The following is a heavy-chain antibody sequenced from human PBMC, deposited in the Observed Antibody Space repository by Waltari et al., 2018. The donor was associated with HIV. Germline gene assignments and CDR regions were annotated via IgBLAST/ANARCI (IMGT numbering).Heavy chain of an antibody. CDR3: ARDPEAARPVYNFDY. CDR2: ISYDGSNK. CDR1: GFTFSSYA. D-gene: IGHD6-6*01. V-gene: IGHV3-30*04. Sequence: QVQLVDSGGGVVQPGRSLRLSCAASGFTFSSYAMPWVRQAPGKGLEWVAVISYDGSNKYYADSVKGRFTISRDNSKNTLYLQMNSLRAEDTAVYYCARDPEAARPVYNFDYWGQGTLVTVSS. J-gene: IGHJ4*02.